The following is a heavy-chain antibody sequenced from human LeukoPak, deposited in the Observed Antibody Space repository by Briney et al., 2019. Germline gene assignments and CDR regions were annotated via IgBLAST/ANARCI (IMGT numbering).Heavy chain of an antibody. CDR2: ISAYNGNT. J-gene: IGHJ6*02. V-gene: IGHV1-18*01. Sequence: ASVKVSCKASGYTFTSYGISWVRQAPGQGLEWMGWISAYNGNTNYAQKLQGRVTMTTDTSTSTAYMELRSLRSDDTAVYYCARDRFGYDSLYYYGMDVWGQGTTVTVSS. CDR1: GYTFTSYG. D-gene: IGHD5-12*01. CDR3: ARDRFGYDSLYYYGMDV.